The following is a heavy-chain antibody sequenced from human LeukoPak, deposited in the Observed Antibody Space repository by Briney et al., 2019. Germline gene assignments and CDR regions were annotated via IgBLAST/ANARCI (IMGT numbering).Heavy chain of an antibody. Sequence: SETLSLTCTVSGGSISNTAYYWGWIRQPPGKGLEWIGSLSYSGSPYYNPSLKSRVTMSGDTSKNQFSLKLSSVTAADTAVYYCARDRDSSSRFDYWGQGTLVTVSS. J-gene: IGHJ4*02. CDR3: ARDRDSSSRFDY. CDR1: GGSISNTAYY. D-gene: IGHD6-13*01. CDR2: LSYSGSP. V-gene: IGHV4-39*07.